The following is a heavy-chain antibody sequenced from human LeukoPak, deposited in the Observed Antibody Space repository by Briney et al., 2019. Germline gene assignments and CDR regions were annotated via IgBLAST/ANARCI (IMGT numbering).Heavy chain of an antibody. CDR1: GYSFTSYW. CDR2: IYPGDSDT. J-gene: IGHJ6*02. V-gene: IGHV5-51*01. D-gene: IGHD3-10*01. CDR3: ARHNMVRGVIISYYYYGMDV. Sequence: GESLKISCKGSGYSFTSYWIGWVRQMPGKGLEWMGIIYPGDSDTRYSPSFQGQVTISADKSISTAYLQWSSLKASDTAMYYCARHNMVRGVIISYYYYGMDVWGQGTTVTVSS.